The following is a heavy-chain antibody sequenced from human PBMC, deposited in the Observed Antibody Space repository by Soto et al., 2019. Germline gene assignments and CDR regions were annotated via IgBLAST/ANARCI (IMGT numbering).Heavy chain of an antibody. CDR3: ARDLGDIVVVPAAIGWFDP. CDR1: GYTFTSYA. V-gene: IGHV1-3*01. CDR2: INAGNGNT. Sequence: QVQLVQSGAEVKKPRASVKVSCKASGYTFTSYAMHWVRQAPGQRLEWMGWINAGNGNTKYSQKFQGRVTITRDTSASTAYMELSSLRSEDTAVYYCARDLGDIVVVPAAIGWFDPWGQGTLVTVSS. J-gene: IGHJ5*02. D-gene: IGHD2-2*01.